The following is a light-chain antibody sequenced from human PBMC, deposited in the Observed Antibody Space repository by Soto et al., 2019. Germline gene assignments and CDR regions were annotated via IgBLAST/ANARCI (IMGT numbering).Light chain of an antibody. Sequence: MRQSPATLSGSPGQGATLPCRASQGIGDTLAWYQQKPGKSPKLLIYAESSLQSGVPSRFSGSGSGTDLTLTISSLQPEDFATYYCQQANSFPTVGQGTRLEIK. CDR1: QGIGDT. J-gene: IGKJ5*01. V-gene: IGKV1-12*01. CDR2: AES. CDR3: QQANSFPT.